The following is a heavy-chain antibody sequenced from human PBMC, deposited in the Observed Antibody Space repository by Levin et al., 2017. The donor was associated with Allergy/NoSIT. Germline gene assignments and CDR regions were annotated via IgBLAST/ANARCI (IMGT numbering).Heavy chain of an antibody. CDR3: ARGGQSVASSGGSSNSADY. CDR2: INPNRGVT. J-gene: IGHJ4*02. V-gene: IGHV1-2*02. D-gene: IGHD2-15*01. Sequence: AASVKVSCKASGYTFTGYYLHWVRQAPGQGLEWMGWINPNRGVTNYAQKFQGRVTMTRDTSISTAYMELNRLRSDDTAVYYCARGGQSVASSGGSSNSADYWGQGALVTISS. CDR1: GYTFTGYY.